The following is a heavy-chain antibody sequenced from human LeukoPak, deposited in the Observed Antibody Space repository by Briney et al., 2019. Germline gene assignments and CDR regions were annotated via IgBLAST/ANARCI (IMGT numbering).Heavy chain of an antibody. V-gene: IGHV1-46*01. D-gene: IGHD2-8*01. Sequence: GASGKVSCKASGYSFIIYYMHWVRQAPGQGLEWMGIINPIVGSTSYAHKFQDRVTMTRETSTSTVYMELSSLESEDTAVYYCAREDVVLVDAVRYYYYGMDVWGQGTTVTVSS. J-gene: IGHJ6*02. CDR3: AREDVVLVDAVRYYYYGMDV. CDR1: GYSFIIYY. CDR2: INPIVGST.